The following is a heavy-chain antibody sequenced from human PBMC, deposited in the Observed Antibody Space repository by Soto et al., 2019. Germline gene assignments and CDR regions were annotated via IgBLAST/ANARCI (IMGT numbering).Heavy chain of an antibody. CDR2: INAGNGNT. CDR1: GYTFTSYA. J-gene: IGHJ5*02. D-gene: IGHD6-19*01. V-gene: IGHV1-3*01. Sequence: ASVKVSCKASGYTFTSYAMHWVRQAPGQRLEWMGWINAGNGNTKYSQKFRGRVTITRDTSASTAYMELSSLRPEDTAVYYCAHSSGWLRWFDPWGQGTLVTVSS. CDR3: AHSSGWLRWFDP.